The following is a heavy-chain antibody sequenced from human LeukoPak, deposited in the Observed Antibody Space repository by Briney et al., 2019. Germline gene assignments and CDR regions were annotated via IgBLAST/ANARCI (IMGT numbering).Heavy chain of an antibody. V-gene: IGHV3-33*06. J-gene: IGHJ4*02. CDR1: GFTFSSYG. CDR3: AKDFYVGPVLARYFDY. D-gene: IGHD2-8*02. CDR2: IWYDGSYK. Sequence: GGSLRLSCAASGFTFSSYGMHWVRQAPGKGLEWVAVIWYDGSYKYYADSVKGRSTISRDNSKNTLYLQMNSLRAEDTAVYYCAKDFYVGPVLARYFDYWGQGTLVTVSS.